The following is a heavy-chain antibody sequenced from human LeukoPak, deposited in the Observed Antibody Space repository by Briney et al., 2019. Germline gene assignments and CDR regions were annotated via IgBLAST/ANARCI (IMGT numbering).Heavy chain of an antibody. J-gene: IGHJ4*02. V-gene: IGHV4-59*01. D-gene: IGHD3-10*01. CDR1: GGSISSYY. CDR3: ARVGSGLSAFDY. Sequence: PSETLSLTCTVSGGSISSYYWSWIRQPPGKGLEWIGYVYSSGTTNYNPSLESRVTISVDTSKNQFSLQLSSVTAADTAVYYCARVGSGLSAFDYWGQGSLVTISS. CDR2: VYSSGTT.